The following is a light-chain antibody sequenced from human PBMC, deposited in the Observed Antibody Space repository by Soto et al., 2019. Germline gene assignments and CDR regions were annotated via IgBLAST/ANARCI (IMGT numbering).Light chain of an antibody. Sequence: QSVLTQPPSASGSPGQSVTISCTGTSSDVGGYNYVSWYQQNPGKAPKLMISEVNKRPSGVPDRFSGSKSGNTASLTVSGLQAEDEAAYYCSSYSGSLHYVFGTGTKLTVL. CDR3: SSYSGSLHYV. V-gene: IGLV2-8*01. J-gene: IGLJ1*01. CDR2: EVN. CDR1: SSDVGGYNY.